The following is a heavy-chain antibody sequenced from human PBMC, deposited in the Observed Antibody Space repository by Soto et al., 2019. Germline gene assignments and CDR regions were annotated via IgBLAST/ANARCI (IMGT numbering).Heavy chain of an antibody. CDR3: ARDRNYGMDV. CDR1: GFTFSGHA. Sequence: PGGSLRLSCTASGFTFSGHAMHWVRQIPGKGLEWLAIIWFEGSNQYYADSVKGRFTISRDNSNNTLFLQMNSLRAEDTGVYYCARDRNYGMDVWGQGTTVTVSS. J-gene: IGHJ6*02. V-gene: IGHV3-33*01. CDR2: IWFEGSNQ.